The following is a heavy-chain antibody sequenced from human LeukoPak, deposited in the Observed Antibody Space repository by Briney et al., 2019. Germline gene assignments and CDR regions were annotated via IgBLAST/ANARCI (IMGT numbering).Heavy chain of an antibody. V-gene: IGHV3-53*01. CDR1: GISVSNNY. CDR3: ARVAAAGPVDY. CDR2: TYTSRST. J-gene: IGHJ4*02. Sequence: GGSLRLSCAASGISVSNNYMSWVRQAPGKGLEWVSVTYTSRSTYYADSVKGRFTIYRDNSKNMLYLQMNSLRAEDTAVYYCARVAAAGPVDYWGQGTLVTVSS. D-gene: IGHD6-13*01.